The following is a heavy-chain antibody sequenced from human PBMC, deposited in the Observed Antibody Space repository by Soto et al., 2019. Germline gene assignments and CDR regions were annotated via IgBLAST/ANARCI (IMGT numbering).Heavy chain of an antibody. J-gene: IGHJ6*02. CDR1: EGSFSNYA. D-gene: IGHD1-26*01. CDR3: ARPANIAGRAGDHYYYYGMDV. V-gene: IGHV1-69*06. Sequence: QVQLVQSGAEVKKPGSSVKVSCKTSEGSFSNYAISWVRQAPGQGLEWMGGIVPVFGSVKYAQNFHGRVTLTADTVTPTAYMELSGLRADDTAVYYCARPANIAGRAGDHYYYYGMDVWGQGTTVTVAS. CDR2: IVPVFGSV.